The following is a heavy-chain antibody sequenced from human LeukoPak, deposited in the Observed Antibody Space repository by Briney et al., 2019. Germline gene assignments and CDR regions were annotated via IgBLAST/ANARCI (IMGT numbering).Heavy chain of an antibody. CDR2: IYPGDSDT. Sequence: GESLKISCKGSGYSFTSFWIGWVRQMPGKGLELMGIIYPGDSDTRDSPSFQGQVTISADKSTSTAYIQWSSLKASDTAMYYCARHVVRFGDPPMAYYYMDVWGKGTTVTVSS. D-gene: IGHD3-10*01. CDR3: ARHVVRFGDPPMAYYYMDV. V-gene: IGHV5-51*01. J-gene: IGHJ6*03. CDR1: GYSFTSFW.